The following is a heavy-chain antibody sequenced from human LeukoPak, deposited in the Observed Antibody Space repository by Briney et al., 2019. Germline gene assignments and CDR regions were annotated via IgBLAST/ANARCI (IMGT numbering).Heavy chain of an antibody. Sequence: GGSLRLSCAASGFTFSTYGMSWVRQAPGKGLERVSGISDSGVTTYYAASVKGRFTISRDNSKNTLYLQMNSLGAEDTAVYYSAKDRFRQSGSFFDYWGQGTLVTVSS. CDR3: AKDRFRQSGSFFDY. J-gene: IGHJ4*02. V-gene: IGHV3-23*01. CDR2: ISDSGVTT. CDR1: GFTFSTYG. D-gene: IGHD1-26*01.